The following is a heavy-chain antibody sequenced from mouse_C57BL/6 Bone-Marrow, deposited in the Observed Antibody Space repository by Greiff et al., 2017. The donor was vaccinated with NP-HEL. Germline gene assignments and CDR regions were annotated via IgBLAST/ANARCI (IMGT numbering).Heavy chain of an antibody. D-gene: IGHD2-14*01. Sequence: QVQLQQSGAELARPGASVKLSCKASGYTFTSYGISWVKQRTGQGLEWIGEIYPRSGNTYYIEKFKGKATLTADKSSSTAYMELRSLTSEDSAVFISARIGDGLYYAMDYWGQGTSVTVSS. J-gene: IGHJ4*01. V-gene: IGHV1-81*01. CDR3: ARIGDGLYYAMDY. CDR1: GYTFTSYG. CDR2: IYPRSGNT.